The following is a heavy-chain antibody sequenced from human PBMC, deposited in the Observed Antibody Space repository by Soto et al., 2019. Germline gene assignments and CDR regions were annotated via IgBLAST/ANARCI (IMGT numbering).Heavy chain of an antibody. CDR3: AVDYYYYYGMDV. Sequence: GGSLRLSCAASGFTFSSYGMHWVRQAPGKGLEWVAVIWYDGSNKYYADSVKGRFTISRDNSKNTLYLQMNSLRAEDTAVYYCAVDYYYYYGMDVWGRGTTVTVSS. J-gene: IGHJ6*02. CDR1: GFTFSSYG. D-gene: IGHD2-21*01. V-gene: IGHV3-33*01. CDR2: IWYDGSNK.